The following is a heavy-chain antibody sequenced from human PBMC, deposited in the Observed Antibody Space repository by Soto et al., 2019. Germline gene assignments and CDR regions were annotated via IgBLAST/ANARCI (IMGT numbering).Heavy chain of an antibody. J-gene: IGHJ6*02. CDR3: ASSVGIAAAGIDWSYGMDV. CDR1: GYSFTSYW. CDR2: IYPGDSDT. V-gene: IGHV5-51*01. D-gene: IGHD6-13*01. Sequence: LGESLKISCKGSGYSFTSYWIGWVRQMPGKGLEWMGIIYPGDSDTRYSPSFQGQVTISADKSISTAYLQWSSLKASDTAMYYCASSVGIAAAGIDWSYGMDVWGQGTTVTVSS.